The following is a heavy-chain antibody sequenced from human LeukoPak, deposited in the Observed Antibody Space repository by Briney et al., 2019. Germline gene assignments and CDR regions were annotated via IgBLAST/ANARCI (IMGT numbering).Heavy chain of an antibody. CDR1: GFTLSSYV. Sequence: GGSLRLSCAASGFTLSSYVMTWVRQGPGKGLEWVSSLSGSGGGTFYADSVKGRFTISRDNSKNTLYLQMISLRTEDTAVYYCAKVAKAGWNFDYWGQGTLVTVSS. D-gene: IGHD6-19*01. CDR2: LSGSGGGT. V-gene: IGHV3-23*01. J-gene: IGHJ4*02. CDR3: AKVAKAGWNFDY.